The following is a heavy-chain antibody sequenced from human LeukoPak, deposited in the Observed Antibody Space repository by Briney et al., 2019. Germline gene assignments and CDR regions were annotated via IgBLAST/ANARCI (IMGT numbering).Heavy chain of an antibody. V-gene: IGHV4-34*01. Sequence: SETLSLTCAVYGGSFSGYYWSWIRQPPGKGLEWIGEINHSGSTNYNPSLRSRVTISVDTSKNQFSLKLSSVTAADTAVYYCARTEEDSGYYPSDYWGQGTLVTVPS. J-gene: IGHJ4*02. CDR3: ARTEEDSGYYPSDY. CDR2: INHSGST. D-gene: IGHD3-22*01. CDR1: GGSFSGYY.